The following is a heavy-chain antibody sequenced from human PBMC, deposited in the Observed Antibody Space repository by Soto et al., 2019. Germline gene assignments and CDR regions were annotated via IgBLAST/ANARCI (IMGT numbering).Heavy chain of an antibody. CDR2: IFPNVGTA. J-gene: IGHJ4*02. CDR3: ARARYSSRWGTFDR. CDR1: GGSFSTNE. V-gene: IGHV1-69*13. D-gene: IGHD6-19*01. Sequence: ASVKVSCKAYGGSFSTNEIDWVRQAPGQGLGWMGRIFPNVGTADYAQKFEGRLSIIADESTSTVFMELSRLISADTAVYFCARARYSSRWGTFDRWGQGTQVTVSS.